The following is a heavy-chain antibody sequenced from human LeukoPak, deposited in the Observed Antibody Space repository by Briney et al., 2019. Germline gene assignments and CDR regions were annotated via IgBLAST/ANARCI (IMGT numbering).Heavy chain of an antibody. D-gene: IGHD3-16*01. CDR1: GFTFSSYS. V-gene: IGHV3-48*02. J-gene: IGHJ4*02. CDR2: ITASGTAM. CDR3: ARGYLTSTGPFDY. Sequence: PGGSLRLSCAASGFTFSSYSMNWVRQAPGKGLEWVSHITASGTAMFYADSVKGRFTISRDNAKNSLYLQMNSLRDEDTAVYYCARGYLTSTGPFDYWGQGTLVAVSS.